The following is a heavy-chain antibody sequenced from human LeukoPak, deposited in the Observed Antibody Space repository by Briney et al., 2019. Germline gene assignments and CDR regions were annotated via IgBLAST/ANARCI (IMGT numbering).Heavy chain of an antibody. D-gene: IGHD4/OR15-4a*01. CDR2: IYSGTT. CDR3: ARRAGAYSHPYDY. J-gene: IGHJ4*02. V-gene: IGHV3-53*01. Sequence: PGGTLRLSCAASGFTFSNHGMNWVRQAPGKGLEWVSFIYSGTTHYSDSVKGRFTISRDNSKNTLYLQMNSLRAEDTAVYYCARRAGAYSHPYDYWGQGTLVTVSS. CDR1: GFTFSNHG.